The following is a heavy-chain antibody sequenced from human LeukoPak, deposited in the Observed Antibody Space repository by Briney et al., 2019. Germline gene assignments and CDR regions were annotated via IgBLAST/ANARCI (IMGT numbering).Heavy chain of an antibody. D-gene: IGHD3-10*01. J-gene: IGHJ4*02. CDR2: INPNSGGT. V-gene: IGHV1-2*02. CDR3: ARFETAYSSMVRGVIISDY. CDR1: GYTFTGYY. Sequence: ASLKVSCKASGYTFTGYYMHSVRQAPGQGLEWMGWINPNSGGTNYAQKFQGRVTMTRDTSISTAYMELSRLRYDDTAVYYCARFETAYSSMVRGVIISDYWGQGTLVTVSS.